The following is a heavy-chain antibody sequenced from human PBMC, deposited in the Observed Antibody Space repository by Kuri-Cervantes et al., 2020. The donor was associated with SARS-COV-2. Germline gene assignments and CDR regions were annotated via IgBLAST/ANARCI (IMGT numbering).Heavy chain of an antibody. J-gene: IGHJ3*02. CDR1: GVTFSSYD. CDR2: IGTAGDP. Sequence: GESLKISCAASGVTFSSYDMHWVRQGTGKGLEWVSAIGTAGDPYYPGSVKGRFTISRENAKNPLYLQMNSLRAGDTAVYYCARNDRSGGAFDIWGQGKMVIVSS. D-gene: IGHD3-22*01. CDR3: ARNDRSGGAFDI. V-gene: IGHV3-13*05.